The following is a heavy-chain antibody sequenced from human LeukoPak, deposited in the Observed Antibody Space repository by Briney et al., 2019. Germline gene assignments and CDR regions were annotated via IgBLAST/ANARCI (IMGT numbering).Heavy chain of an antibody. D-gene: IGHD4-17*01. Sequence: SETLSLTCAVYGGSFSGYYWSWIRQPPGKGLEWIGEINHSGSTNYNPSLKSRVTISVDTPKNQFSLKLSSVTAADTAVYYCARGDSPDYGDYQHLDYWGQGTLVTVSS. CDR2: INHSGST. J-gene: IGHJ4*02. CDR3: ARGDSPDYGDYQHLDY. V-gene: IGHV4-34*01. CDR1: GGSFSGYY.